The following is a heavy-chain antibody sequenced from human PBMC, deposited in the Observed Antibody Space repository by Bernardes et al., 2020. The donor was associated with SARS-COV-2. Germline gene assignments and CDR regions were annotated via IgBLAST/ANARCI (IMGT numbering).Heavy chain of an antibody. D-gene: IGHD1-26*01. CDR3: PKDFVGATPDYYYGMDV. Sequence: GGSLRLSCAASGFTFSSYAMSWVRQAPGKGLEWVSAISGSGGSTDYADSVKGRFTIPRDNSKNTLYLQMNSLRAEYTAVYYRPKDFVGATPDYYYGMDVWGQGTTVTVSS. CDR2: ISGSGGST. V-gene: IGHV3-23*01. CDR1: GFTFSSYA. J-gene: IGHJ6*02.